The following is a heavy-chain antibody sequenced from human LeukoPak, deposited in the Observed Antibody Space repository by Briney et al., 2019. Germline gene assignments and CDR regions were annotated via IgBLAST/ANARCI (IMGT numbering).Heavy chain of an antibody. V-gene: IGHV1-69*04. CDR1: GGTFSSYA. Sequence: SVKVSCKASGGTFSSYAISWVRQAPGQGLEWMGRIIPILGIANYAQKFQGRVTITADKSTSTAYMELSSLRSEDTAVYYCARANPAQYSSSSEFDYWGQGTLVTVSS. J-gene: IGHJ4*02. D-gene: IGHD6-6*01. CDR2: IIPILGIA. CDR3: ARANPAQYSSSSEFDY.